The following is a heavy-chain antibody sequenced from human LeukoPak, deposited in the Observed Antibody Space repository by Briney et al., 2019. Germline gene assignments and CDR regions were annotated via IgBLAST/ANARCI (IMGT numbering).Heavy chain of an antibody. J-gene: IGHJ4*02. V-gene: IGHV4-38-2*01. CDR3: ARLGGRGCSSTSCYPLDY. CDR2: IYHSGST. D-gene: IGHD2-2*01. CDR1: GYSISSGYY. Sequence: PSETLSLTCAVYGYSISSGYYWGWIRQPPGKGLEWIGSIYHSGSTYYNPSLKSRVTISVDTSKNQFSLKLSSVTAADTAVYYCARLGGRGCSSTSCYPLDYWGQGTLVTVSS.